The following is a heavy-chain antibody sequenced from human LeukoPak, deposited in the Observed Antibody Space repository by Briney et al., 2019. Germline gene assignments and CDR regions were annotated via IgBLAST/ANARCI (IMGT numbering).Heavy chain of an antibody. CDR2: ISSTGSTI. CDR3: ARDSSANNDNSGYYNSYFYGMDV. Sequence: GGSLRLSCAASGFTFSRYSMNWVRQAPGKGLEWVSYISSTGSTIYYADSVKGRFTISRDNAKNSLYLQMNSLRDEDTAVFYCARDSSANNDNSGYYNSYFYGMDVWGQGTTVTVSS. V-gene: IGHV3-48*02. J-gene: IGHJ6*02. CDR1: GFTFSRYS. D-gene: IGHD3-22*01.